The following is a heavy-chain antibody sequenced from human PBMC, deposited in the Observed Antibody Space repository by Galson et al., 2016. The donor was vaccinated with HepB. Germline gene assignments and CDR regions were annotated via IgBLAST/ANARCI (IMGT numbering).Heavy chain of an antibody. CDR1: GFSLNTDGVA. J-gene: IGHJ5*02. Sequence: PALVKPTQTLTLTCRFSGFSLNTDGVAVGWVRRPPGQALEWLGLIYWDDSKRYALSLESRLTITKDTSRNQVVLTMTNVAPADTATYFCVHRYDFWNGHFNIDGFDPWGQGILVTVSS. V-gene: IGHV2-5*05. CDR2: IYWDDSK. D-gene: IGHD3-3*01. CDR3: VHRYDFWNGHFNIDGFDP.